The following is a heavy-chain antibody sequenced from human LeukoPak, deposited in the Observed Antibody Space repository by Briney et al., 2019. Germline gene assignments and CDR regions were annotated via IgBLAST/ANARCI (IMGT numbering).Heavy chain of an antibody. D-gene: IGHD4-17*01. J-gene: IGHJ5*02. CDR1: GGSISSGSYY. V-gene: IGHV4-61*02. CDR3: ARVGDYGDYVNWFDP. CDR2: IYTSGST. Sequence: SETLSLTCTVSGGSISSGSYYWSWIRQPAGKGLEWIGRIYTSGSTNYNPSLKSRVTISVDTSKNQFSLKLSSVTAADTAVYYCARVGDYGDYVNWFDPWGQGTLVTVSS.